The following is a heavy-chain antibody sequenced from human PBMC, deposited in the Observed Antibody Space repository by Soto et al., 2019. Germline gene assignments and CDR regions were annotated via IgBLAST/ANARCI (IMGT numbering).Heavy chain of an antibody. D-gene: IGHD2-8*01. V-gene: IGHV4-39*01. CDR1: AASINTSRYH. J-gene: IGHJ6*02. CDR2: IYYSGST. CDR3: ARQDSGAYGYYYGMDV. Sequence: SETLSHSRTVHAASINTSRYHWGRICQPTGKGLEWTGSIYYSGSTYYSPSLKSRVTISADTSKNQFSLKLSSVTAADTAVYYCARQDSGAYGYYYGMDVWGQGTTVT.